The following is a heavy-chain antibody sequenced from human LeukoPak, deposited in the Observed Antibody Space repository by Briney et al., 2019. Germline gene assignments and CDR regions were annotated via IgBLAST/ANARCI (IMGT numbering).Heavy chain of an antibody. Sequence: GGSLRLSCAASGFTVSSNYMSWVRQAPGKGLEWVSVIYSGGSTYYADSVKGRFTISRDNSKNTLYLQMNSLRAEDTAVYYCARDPHGGNYLDYWGQGTLVTVSS. V-gene: IGHV3-66*02. J-gene: IGHJ4*02. D-gene: IGHD4-23*01. CDR3: ARDPHGGNYLDY. CDR1: GFTVSSNY. CDR2: IYSGGST.